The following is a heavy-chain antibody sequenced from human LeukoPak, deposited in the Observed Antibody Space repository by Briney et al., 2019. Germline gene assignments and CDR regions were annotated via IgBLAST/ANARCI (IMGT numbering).Heavy chain of an antibody. D-gene: IGHD3-9*01. V-gene: IGHV3-23*01. CDR2: ISGSGGST. CDR1: GFTFSSYG. CDR3: AKAHYDILTGYYTEVDY. J-gene: IGHJ4*02. Sequence: GGTLRLSCAASGFTFSSYGMSWVRQAPGKGLEWVSAISGSGGSTYYADSVKGRFTISRDNSKNTLYLQMNSLRAEDTAVYYCAKAHYDILTGYYTEVDYWGQGTLVTVSS.